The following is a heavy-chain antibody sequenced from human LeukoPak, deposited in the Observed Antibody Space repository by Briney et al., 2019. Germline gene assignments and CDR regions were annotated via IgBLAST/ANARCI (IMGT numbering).Heavy chain of an antibody. V-gene: IGHV3-15*01. Sequence: GGSLRLSCAASGFTFSNAWMSWVRQAPGKGLEWVGRIKSKIDGGTTDYAAPVEDRFTISRDDSKNTLYLQMNSLKTEDTAVYYCTTRRDSSRAFDIWGQGTMVTVS. D-gene: IGHD3-22*01. CDR3: TTRRDSSRAFDI. J-gene: IGHJ3*02. CDR2: IKSKIDGGTT. CDR1: GFTFSNAW.